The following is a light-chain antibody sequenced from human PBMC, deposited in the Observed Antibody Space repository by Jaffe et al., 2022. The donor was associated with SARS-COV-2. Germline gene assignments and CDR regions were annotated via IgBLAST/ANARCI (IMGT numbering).Light chain of an antibody. V-gene: IGKV3-20*01. Sequence: DIVLTQSPGTLSLSPGERATLSCRASQSVSGSYLAWYQQKPGQAPRLLIYAASGRATGTPDRFSGSGSGTDFTLTISRLEPEDFAVYYCQQYGSSPQTFGQGTKVEIK. J-gene: IGKJ1*01. CDR1: QSVSGSY. CDR2: AAS. CDR3: QQYGSSPQT.